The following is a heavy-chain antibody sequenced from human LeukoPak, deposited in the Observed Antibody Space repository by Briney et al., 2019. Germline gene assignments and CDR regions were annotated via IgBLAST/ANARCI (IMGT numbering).Heavy chain of an antibody. CDR2: VIPVLNVP. Sequence: SVKVSCKASGYTFTSYGINWVRQAPGQGLEWMGRVIPVLNVPHYAQKFQDRVTITAETSSNTSYLELRSLTSDDTAIYYCARAPHYSASSGYNWFHPWGQGSLVTVSS. V-gene: IGHV1-69*04. CDR3: ARAPHYSASSGYNWFHP. CDR1: GYTFTSYG. D-gene: IGHD3-22*01. J-gene: IGHJ5*02.